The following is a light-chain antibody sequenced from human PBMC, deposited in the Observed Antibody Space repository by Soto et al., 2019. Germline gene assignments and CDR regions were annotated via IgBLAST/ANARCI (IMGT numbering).Light chain of an antibody. CDR1: GSVRSSY. V-gene: IGKV3-20*01. J-gene: IGKJ4*01. CDR2: GAS. CDR3: QQYGSSPLT. Sequence: EIVLTQSPDTLSLSPGEGATLSCRASGSVRSSYLAWYQQKPGQAPRLLIYGASTRATGIPDRFTGSGSGTDFTLSVSRLEPEDFAVYYCQQYGSSPLTFGGGTKVDIK.